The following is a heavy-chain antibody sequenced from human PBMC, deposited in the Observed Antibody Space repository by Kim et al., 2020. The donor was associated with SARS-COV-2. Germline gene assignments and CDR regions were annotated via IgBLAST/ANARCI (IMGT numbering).Heavy chain of an antibody. J-gene: IGHJ4*02. V-gene: IGHV3-74*01. CDR1: GFTFRTYW. CDR2: TNGDGSTT. D-gene: IGHD3-22*01. Sequence: GGSLRLSCAASGFTFRTYWMQWVRQAPGKGLVWVSRTNGDGSTTNYADSVKGRFTISRDNAKNTLYLQLNSLRAEDTAIYYCARRYYDSRGYYYFDSWGQGTLVTVSS. CDR3: ARRYYDSRGYYYFDS.